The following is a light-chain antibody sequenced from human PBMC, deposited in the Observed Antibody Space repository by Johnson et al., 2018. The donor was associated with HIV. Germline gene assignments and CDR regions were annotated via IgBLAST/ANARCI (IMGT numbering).Light chain of an antibody. Sequence: QPVLTQPPSVSAAPGQKVTISCSGSSSNIGNNYVSWYQQLPGTAPKLLIYDNNQRPSGIPDRFSGSRSGTSATLGITGLQTGDEADYYCGTWDSSLSAYVFGTGTKVTV. CDR1: SSNIGNNY. J-gene: IGLJ1*01. V-gene: IGLV1-51*01. CDR3: GTWDSSLSAYV. CDR2: DNN.